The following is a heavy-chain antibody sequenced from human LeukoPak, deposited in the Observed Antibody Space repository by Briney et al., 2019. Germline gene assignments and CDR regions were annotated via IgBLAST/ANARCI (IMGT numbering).Heavy chain of an antibody. Sequence: SQTLSLTCTVSGGSISSGDYYWSWIRQPPGKGLEWIGYIYYSGSTYYNPSLKSRVTISVDTSKNQSSLKLSSVTAADTAVYYCARDSPNSSGHADYFDYWGQGTLVTVSS. CDR2: IYYSGST. D-gene: IGHD3-22*01. CDR1: GGSISSGDYY. V-gene: IGHV4-30-4*01. J-gene: IGHJ4*02. CDR3: ARDSPNSSGHADYFDY.